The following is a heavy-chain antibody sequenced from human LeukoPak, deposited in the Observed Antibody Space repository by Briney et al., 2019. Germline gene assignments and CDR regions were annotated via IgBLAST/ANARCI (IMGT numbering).Heavy chain of an antibody. D-gene: IGHD3-22*01. J-gene: IGHJ4*02. CDR3: AKAHYYYDSVFDY. CDR2: ISWNSGSI. V-gene: IGHV3-9*01. CDR1: GFTFDDYA. Sequence: GGSLRLSCAASGFTFDDYAMHWVRQAPGKGLEWVSGISWNSGSIGYADSVKGRFTISRDNSKNTLYLQMNSLRAEDTAVYYCAKAHYYYDSVFDYWGQGTLVTVSS.